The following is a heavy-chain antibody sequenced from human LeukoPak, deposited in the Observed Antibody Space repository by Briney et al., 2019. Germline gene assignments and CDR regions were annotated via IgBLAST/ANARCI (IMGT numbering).Heavy chain of an antibody. CDR1: GYTFSSYW. J-gene: IGHJ4*02. V-gene: IGHV5-51*01. CDR3: ARQNDFRLDY. D-gene: IGHD1-1*01. Sequence: GESLKISCKGSGYTFSSYWIGWVRQMPGKGLEWMGIIYPGDSDTRYSPSLQGQVTISVDTSIGTAYLQWSSLRASDTAIYYCARQNDFRLDYWGQGTLVTVSS. CDR2: IYPGDSDT.